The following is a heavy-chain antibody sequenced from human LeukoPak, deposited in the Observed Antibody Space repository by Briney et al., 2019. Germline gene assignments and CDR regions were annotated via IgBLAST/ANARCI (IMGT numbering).Heavy chain of an antibody. Sequence: GGSLRLSCAASGFTFRSHGMHWVRQAPGKGLEWVAVISYDGSDKYYEDSVKGRFTISRDNTKNTLYLQMNSLRAEDTAVYCCAKDRARENYYGSGSSAPDYWGQGTLVTVSS. J-gene: IGHJ4*02. V-gene: IGHV3-30*18. CDR1: GFTFRSHG. CDR2: ISYDGSDK. D-gene: IGHD3-10*01. CDR3: AKDRARENYYGSGSSAPDY.